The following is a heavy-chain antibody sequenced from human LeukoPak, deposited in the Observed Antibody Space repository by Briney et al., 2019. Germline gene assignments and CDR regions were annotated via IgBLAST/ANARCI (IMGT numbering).Heavy chain of an antibody. CDR3: ATGGYSYGREYFQH. D-gene: IGHD5-18*01. Sequence: GPVKVSCKVSGYTLTELSMHWVRQAPGKGLEWMGGFDPEDGETIYAQKFQGRVTMTEDTSTDTAYMELSSLRSEDTAVYYCATGGYSYGREYFQHWGQGTLVTVSS. V-gene: IGHV1-24*01. CDR1: GYTLTELS. J-gene: IGHJ1*01. CDR2: FDPEDGET.